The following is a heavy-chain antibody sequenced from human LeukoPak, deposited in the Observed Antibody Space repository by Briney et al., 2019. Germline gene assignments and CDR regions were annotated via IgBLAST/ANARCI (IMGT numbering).Heavy chain of an antibody. V-gene: IGHV3-53*01. J-gene: IGHJ4*02. CDR1: GFTFSSYA. CDR2: LCGDGTT. CDR3: ARGAGYNYPYYFDY. D-gene: IGHD5-24*01. Sequence: PGGSLRLSCAASGFTFSSYAMHWVRQAPGKGLEWLSVLCGDGTTYYGDSVKGRFTISRDDSKNTLYLQMNSLRAEDTAVYYCARGAGYNYPYYFDYWGQGTLVTVSS.